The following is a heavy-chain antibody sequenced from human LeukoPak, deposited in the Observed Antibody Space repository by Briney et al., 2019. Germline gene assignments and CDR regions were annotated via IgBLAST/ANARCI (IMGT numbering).Heavy chain of an antibody. D-gene: IGHD5-18*01. J-gene: IGHJ6*03. CDR1: GGSISSGSYY. CDR2: IYTSGST. CDR3: ARGGYSYGRYYYYYMDV. Sequence: SQTLSLTCTVSGGSISSGSYYWSWIRQPAGKGLEWIGRIYTSGSTNYNPSLKSRVTISVDTSKNQFSLKLSSVTAADTAVYYCARGGYSYGRYYYYYMDVWGKGTTVTVSS. V-gene: IGHV4-61*02.